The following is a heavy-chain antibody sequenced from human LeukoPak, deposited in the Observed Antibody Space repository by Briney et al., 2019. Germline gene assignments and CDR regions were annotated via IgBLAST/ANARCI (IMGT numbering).Heavy chain of an antibody. J-gene: IGHJ3*02. V-gene: IGHV1-18*01. CDR2: ISAYNGNT. CDR3: ARDLVAFGGVIVHDPLDAFDI. Sequence: ASVKVSCKASGYTFTSYGISWVRQAPGQGLEWMGWISAYNGNTNYAQKFQGRVTMTTDTSTSTAYMELRSLRSDDTAVYYCARDLVAFGGVIVHDPLDAFDIWGQGTMVTVSS. D-gene: IGHD3-16*02. CDR1: GYTFTSYG.